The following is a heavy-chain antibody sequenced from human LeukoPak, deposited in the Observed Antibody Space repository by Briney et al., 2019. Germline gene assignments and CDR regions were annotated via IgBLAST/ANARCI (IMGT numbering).Heavy chain of an antibody. D-gene: IGHD5-18*01. CDR3: ARLVQLSHFDY. CDR2: IKQDGSEK. CDR1: GFTFGSYW. V-gene: IGHV3-7*01. Sequence: PGGSLRLSRAASGFTFGSYWMSWVRQAPGKGLEWVANIKQDGSEKYYVDSVRGRFTISRDNAKNSLYLQMNSLRAEDTAVYYCARLVQLSHFDYWGQGTLVTVSS. J-gene: IGHJ4*02.